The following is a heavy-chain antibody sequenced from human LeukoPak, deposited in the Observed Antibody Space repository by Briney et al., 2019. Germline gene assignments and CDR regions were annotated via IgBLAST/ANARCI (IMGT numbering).Heavy chain of an antibody. Sequence: GGSLRLSCAASGFTFSSYAMSWVRQAPGKGLEWVSAISGSGGSTYYADSVKGRFTISRDNSKNTLYLQMNSLRAEDTAVYYCANFNTSAWYLNYWGQGTLSPSPQ. CDR3: ANFNTSAWYLNY. CDR2: ISGSGGST. CDR1: GFTFSSYA. D-gene: IGHD2-2*01. V-gene: IGHV3-23*01. J-gene: IGHJ4*02.